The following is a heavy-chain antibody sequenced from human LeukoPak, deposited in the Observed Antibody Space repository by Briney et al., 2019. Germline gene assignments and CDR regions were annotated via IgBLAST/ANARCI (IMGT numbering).Heavy chain of an antibody. Sequence: GSLRLSCAASGFTFSSYVMHWIRQPPGKGLEWIGEINHSGSTNYNPSLKSRVTISVDTSKNQFSLKLSSVTAADTAVYYCARHHTKDIVGATKNWFDPWGQGTLVTVSS. CDR3: ARHHTKDIVGATKNWFDP. CDR1: GFTFSSYV. D-gene: IGHD1-26*01. CDR2: INHSGST. J-gene: IGHJ5*02. V-gene: IGHV4-34*01.